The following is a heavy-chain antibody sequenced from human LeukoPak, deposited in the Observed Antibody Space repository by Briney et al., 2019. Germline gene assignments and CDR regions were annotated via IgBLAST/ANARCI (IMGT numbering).Heavy chain of an antibody. J-gene: IGHJ4*02. CDR2: IYYSGST. V-gene: IGHV4-39*07. CDR3: ARTIAVAGPGDY. Sequence: SETLSLTCTVSGGSISSSSYYWGWIRQPPGKGLEWIGSIYYSGSTYYNPSLKSRVTISVDTSKNQFSLKLSSVTAADTAVYYCARTIAVAGPGDYWGQGTLVTVSS. CDR1: GGSISSSSYY. D-gene: IGHD6-19*01.